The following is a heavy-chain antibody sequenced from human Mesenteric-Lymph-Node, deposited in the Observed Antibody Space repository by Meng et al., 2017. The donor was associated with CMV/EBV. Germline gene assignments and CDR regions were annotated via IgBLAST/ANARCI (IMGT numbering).Heavy chain of an antibody. V-gene: IGHV4-59*01. CDR3: AREGTVTHCSSTSCSIDY. J-gene: IGHJ4*02. D-gene: IGHD2-2*01. Sequence: SETLSLTCTVSGGSISTYYWSWLRQPPGKGLEWIGYIYYSGSTNYNPSLKSRVTISADTSKNQFSLNLRSVTAADTAVYYCAREGTVTHCSSTSCSIDYWGQGTLVTVSS. CDR1: GGSISTYY. CDR2: IYYSGST.